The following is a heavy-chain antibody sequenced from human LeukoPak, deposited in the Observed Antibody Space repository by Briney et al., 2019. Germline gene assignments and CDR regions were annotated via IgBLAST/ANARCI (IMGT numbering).Heavy chain of an antibody. J-gene: IGHJ6*02. CDR1: GFTFSSYT. V-gene: IGHV3-21*01. CDR2: ITSCSSYM. Sequence: GGSLRLSCAASGFTFSSYTMNWVRQAPGKGLEWVSSITSCSSYMYYADSVKGRFTISRDNAKNSLYLQMNSLRAEDTAVYYCARVAGYCSSTSCFYYGMDVWGQGTTVTVSS. CDR3: ARVAGYCSSTSCFYYGMDV. D-gene: IGHD2-2*01.